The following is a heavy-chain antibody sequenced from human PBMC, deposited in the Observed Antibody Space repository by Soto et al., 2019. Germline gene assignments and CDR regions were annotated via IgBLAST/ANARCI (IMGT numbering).Heavy chain of an antibody. Sequence: EVQLVETGGGLIQPGGSRRLSCAASGCTVRNTYMTWVRQPPGKGLECVSVIYTAGGTNYADSVKGRFIISRDNSKNTLYLQMNSLRAEDTAVYYCARALPVAKGGFDPWGQGTLVTVSP. CDR3: ARALPVAKGGFDP. J-gene: IGHJ5*02. D-gene: IGHD2-2*01. CDR1: GCTVRNTY. CDR2: IYTAGGT. V-gene: IGHV3-53*02.